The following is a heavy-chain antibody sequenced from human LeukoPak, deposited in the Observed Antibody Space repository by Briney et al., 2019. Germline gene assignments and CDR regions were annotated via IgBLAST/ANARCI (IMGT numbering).Heavy chain of an antibody. Sequence: ASVKVSCKTSGYSFTDYYMHWVRQAPGQGLEWMGWINPNSGGTSSAQKFQGRVTMTRDTSIRTVYMEVSWLTSDDTAIYYCARADRLHGGPYLIGPWGQGTLVTVSS. V-gene: IGHV1-2*02. J-gene: IGHJ5*02. D-gene: IGHD2-21*01. CDR3: ARADRLHGGPYLIGP. CDR1: GYSFTDYY. CDR2: INPNSGGT.